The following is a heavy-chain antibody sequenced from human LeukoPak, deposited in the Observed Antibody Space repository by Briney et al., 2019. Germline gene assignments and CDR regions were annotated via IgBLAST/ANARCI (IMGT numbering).Heavy chain of an antibody. V-gene: IGHV3-7*01. CDR1: GFTFSSHW. J-gene: IGHJ4*02. D-gene: IGHD4-23*01. CDR3: SRAGRSFYGGSSDY. CDR2: IKQDGSEK. Sequence: GGSLRLSCAASGFTFSSHWMSWVRQAPGKGLEWVAHIKQDGSEKQYMDSVRGRFTISRDNTKNSMYLQMDSLRDEDTAVYYCSRAGRSFYGGSSDYWGQGTLVTVSS.